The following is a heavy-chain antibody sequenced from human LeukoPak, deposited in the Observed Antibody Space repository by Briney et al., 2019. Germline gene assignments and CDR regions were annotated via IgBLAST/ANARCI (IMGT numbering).Heavy chain of an antibody. V-gene: IGHV1-18*01. D-gene: IGHD5-18*01. CDR3: ASSGYSYGDL. CDR2: ISAYNGNT. Sequence: ASVKVSCKASGYTFTSYGISWVRQAPGQGLEWMGWISAYNGNTNYAQKFQGRVTITTDESTSTAYMELSSLRSEDTAVYYCASSGYSYGDLWGRGTLVTVSS. J-gene: IGHJ2*01. CDR1: GYTFTSYG.